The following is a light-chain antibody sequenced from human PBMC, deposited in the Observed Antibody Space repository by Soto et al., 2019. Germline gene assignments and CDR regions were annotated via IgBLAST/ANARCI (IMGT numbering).Light chain of an antibody. Sequence: EIVLTQSPGTLSLSPGERATLSCRASQSVSSNYLAWYQQKPGQAPRLLFYGASSRAPGIPDRFSGSGSGTDFTLTISRLEPEDFAVYYCQQYGNSRWTFGQGTKVEIK. J-gene: IGKJ1*01. V-gene: IGKV3-20*01. CDR1: QSVSSNY. CDR2: GAS. CDR3: QQYGNSRWT.